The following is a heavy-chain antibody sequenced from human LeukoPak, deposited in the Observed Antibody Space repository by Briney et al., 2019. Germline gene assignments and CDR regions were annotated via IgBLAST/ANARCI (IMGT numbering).Heavy chain of an antibody. D-gene: IGHD3-22*01. Sequence: SETLSLTCTVSGGSISSGSYYWGWIRQPPGKGLEWIGSIYHSGTTYYKLSLKSRVTISVDTSKNQFSLRLTSVTAADTAVYYCARHGSGYYDSSGYFDYWGQGTLVTVSS. CDR3: ARHGSGYYDSSGYFDY. V-gene: IGHV4-39*01. CDR2: IYHSGTT. J-gene: IGHJ4*02. CDR1: GGSISSGSYY.